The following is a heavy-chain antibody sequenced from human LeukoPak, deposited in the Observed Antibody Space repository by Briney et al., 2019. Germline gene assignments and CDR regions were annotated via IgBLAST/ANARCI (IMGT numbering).Heavy chain of an antibody. V-gene: IGHV1-2*02. CDR3: AREWSDIVVVPARKYYFDY. Sequence: ASVKVSCKASGGTFSSYAISWVRQAPGQGLEWMGWINPNSGGTNYAQKFQGRVTMTRDTSISTAYMELSRLRSDDTAVYYCAREWSDIVVVPARKYYFDYWGQGTLVTVSS. CDR1: GGTFSSYA. D-gene: IGHD2-2*01. J-gene: IGHJ4*02. CDR2: INPNSGGT.